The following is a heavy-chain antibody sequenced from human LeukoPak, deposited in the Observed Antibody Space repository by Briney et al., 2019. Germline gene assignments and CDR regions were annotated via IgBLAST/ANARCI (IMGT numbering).Heavy chain of an antibody. V-gene: IGHV4-34*01. CDR3: ARVSNGDYAY. J-gene: IGHJ4*02. CDR1: GGSFSGYY. Sequence: SETLSLTCAVYGGSFSGYYWSWIRQPPGKGLEWIGEINHSGSPNYNPSLKSRVTISVDTSKNQFSLKLSSVTVADTAVYYCARVSNGDYAYWGQGTLVTVSS. D-gene: IGHD4-17*01. CDR2: INHSGSP.